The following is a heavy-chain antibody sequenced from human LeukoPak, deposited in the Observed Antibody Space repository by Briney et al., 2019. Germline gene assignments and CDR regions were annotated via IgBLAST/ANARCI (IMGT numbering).Heavy chain of an antibody. Sequence: GGSLRLSCAASGFTFSSYAMHWVREAPGKGLEWGAVISYDGSNKYYADSVKGRFTISRDNSKNTLYLQMNSLRAEDTAVYYCARDVWESGVIAVAGTYYYYYMDVWGKGTTVTVSS. CDR3: ARDVWESGVIAVAGTYYYYYMDV. J-gene: IGHJ6*03. CDR2: ISYDGSNK. CDR1: GFTFSSYA. D-gene: IGHD6-19*01. V-gene: IGHV3-30*01.